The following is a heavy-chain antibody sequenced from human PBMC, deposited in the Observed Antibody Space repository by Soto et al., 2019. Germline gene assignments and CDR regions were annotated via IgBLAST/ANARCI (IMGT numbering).Heavy chain of an antibody. CDR2: ISAYNGNT. CDR1: GYTFTSYG. D-gene: IGHD2-21*02. J-gene: IGHJ4*02. V-gene: IGHV1-18*01. CDR3: ARTVGDFLSSGYDYFDY. Sequence: QVQLVQSEAEVKKPGASVKVSCKASGYTFTSYGISWVRQAPGQGLEWIGWISAYNGNTNYAQKLQGRVTMTTDTSTSTAYMELRSLRSDDTAVYYCARTVGDFLSSGYDYFDYWGQGTLVTVSS.